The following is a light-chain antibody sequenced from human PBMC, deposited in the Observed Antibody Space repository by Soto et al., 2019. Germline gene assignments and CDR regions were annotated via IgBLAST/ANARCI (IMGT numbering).Light chain of an antibody. CDR3: GTWDSSLSRGV. CDR1: SSDVGTYNL. CDR2: DNN. J-gene: IGLJ1*01. V-gene: IGLV1-51*01. Sequence: QSALTQPASVSGSPGQSITISCTGTSSDVGTYNLVSWYQQLPGKVPKLLIYDNNKRPSGIPDRFSGSKSGTSATLGITGLQTGDEADYYCGTWDSSLSRGVFGTGTKVTVL.